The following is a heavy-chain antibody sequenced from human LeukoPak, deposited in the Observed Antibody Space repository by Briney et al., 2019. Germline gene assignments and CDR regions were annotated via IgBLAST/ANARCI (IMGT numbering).Heavy chain of an antibody. CDR2: ISNSGGST. Sequence: AGSLRLSCAASTFTFNSYAMSWDRQAPGQGLEWVSGISNSGGSTDYADSVKGRFTISRDNSKNTLYLQMNSLRAEDTAVYYCAEYYYYDSSGFQQYYFDYWGQGTLVTVSS. CDR3: AEYYYYDSSGFQQYYFDY. D-gene: IGHD3-22*01. V-gene: IGHV3-23*01. J-gene: IGHJ4*02. CDR1: TFTFNSYA.